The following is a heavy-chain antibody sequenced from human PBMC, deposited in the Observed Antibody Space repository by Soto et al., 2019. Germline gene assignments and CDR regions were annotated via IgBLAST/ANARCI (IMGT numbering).Heavy chain of an antibody. V-gene: IGHV1-18*04. CDR1: GYNFTNYH. Sequence: ASVKVSCKDSGYNFTNYHIHWVRQAPGQGLEWMGWISSYTGNTYYQQSANTEYAQKFQGTVSLTTDTSTTTAYLELSGLRSDDTAVYYCARKALAVGGRSYNGRDGWGPGTTVTVSS. D-gene: IGHD6-19*01. J-gene: IGHJ6*02. CDR2: ISSYTGNTYYQQSANT. CDR3: ARKALAVGGRSYNGRDG.